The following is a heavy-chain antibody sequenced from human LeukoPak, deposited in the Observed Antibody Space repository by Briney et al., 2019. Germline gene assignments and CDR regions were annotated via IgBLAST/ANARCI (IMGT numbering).Heavy chain of an antibody. V-gene: IGHV1-8*01. J-gene: IGHJ4*02. D-gene: IGHD2-2*02. CDR1: GYTFTSYD. CDR3: ATGIVVVPAAIGLLFDY. Sequence: ASVKVSCKASGYTFTSYDINWVRQATGQGLEWMGWMNPNSGNTGYAQKFQGRVTMTRNTSISTAYMELSSLRSEDTAVYYCATGIVVVPAAIGLLFDYWGQGTLVTVSS. CDR2: MNPNSGNT.